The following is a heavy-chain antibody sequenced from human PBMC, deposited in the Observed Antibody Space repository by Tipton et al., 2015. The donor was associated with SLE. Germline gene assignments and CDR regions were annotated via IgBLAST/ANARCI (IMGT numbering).Heavy chain of an antibody. Sequence: TLSLTCSVTGDSISSGGYYWSWLRQHPGKGLEWIAYIYDSENTLYNPSLKSRVTISVDTSKNQFSLNLNSVTAADTALYYCAVGPSYYYHYIDVWANGTAVTISS. J-gene: IGHJ6*03. V-gene: IGHV4-31*03. D-gene: IGHD1-26*01. CDR1: GDSISSGGYY. CDR2: IYDSENT. CDR3: AVGPSYYYHYIDV.